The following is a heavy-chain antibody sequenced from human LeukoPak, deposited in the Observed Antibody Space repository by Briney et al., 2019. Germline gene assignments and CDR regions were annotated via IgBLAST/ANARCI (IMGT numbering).Heavy chain of an antibody. CDR1: GGSISSSSYY. CDR2: IYYSGNT. CDR3: ARQGIAVAANWFDP. V-gene: IGHV4-39*01. D-gene: IGHD6-19*01. J-gene: IGHJ5*02. Sequence: PSETLSLTCSVSGGSISSSSYYWVWIPQPPGKGLEWIGSIYYSGNTHYNPSLKSRVTISVDTSENQFSLKLNSVTAADTAAYYCARQGIAVAANWFDPWGQGTLVTVSS.